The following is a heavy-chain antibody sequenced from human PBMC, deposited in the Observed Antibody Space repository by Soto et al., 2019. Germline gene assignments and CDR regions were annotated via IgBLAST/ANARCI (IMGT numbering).Heavy chain of an antibody. D-gene: IGHD2-15*01. J-gene: IGHJ1*01. CDR1: GFTFSDYA. V-gene: IGHV3-23*01. Sequence: PGGSLRLSCVASGFTFSDYAMTWDRQAPGKGLEWVSVISATGATTYYADSVRGRFTISRDNSKNTLNLQMNDLRVEDTAVIYCAKGRKSTEKDIAVMLAAASSIQHWGQGTLVTVSS. CDR2: ISATGATT. CDR3: AKGRKSTEKDIAVMLAAASSIQH.